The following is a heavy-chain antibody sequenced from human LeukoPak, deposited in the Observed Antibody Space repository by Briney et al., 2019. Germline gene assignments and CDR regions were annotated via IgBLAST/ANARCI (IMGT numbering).Heavy chain of an antibody. CDR2: ISSSGGTM. J-gene: IGHJ4*02. Sequence: PGGSLRLSCAASGFTFSSSGITFSDDEMYWVRQAPGKGLEWVSDISSSGGTMFYADSVKGRFTISRDNAKNSLYLHMNSLRAEDTAVCYCTGLTVASNFDHWGRGILVTVSS. CDR1: GFTFSSSGITFSDDE. V-gene: IGHV3-48*03. D-gene: IGHD6-19*01. CDR3: TGLTVASNFDH.